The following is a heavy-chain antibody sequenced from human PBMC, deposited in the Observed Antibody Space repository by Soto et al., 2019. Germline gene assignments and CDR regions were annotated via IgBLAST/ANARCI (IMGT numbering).Heavy chain of an antibody. V-gene: IGHV4-4*07. J-gene: IGHJ5*02. Sequence: PSETLSLTCTASGCSITNYYWSWIRQPAGKGLEWIGRMDNKERTNYNLTFRSRISRADDTSKNQFPLKMNAATAADTDVYYCARDDYKDGGNNWFDPWGQGTLVTVSS. CDR1: GCSITNYY. CDR2: MDNKERT. CDR3: ARDDYKDGGNNWFDP. D-gene: IGHD3-16*01.